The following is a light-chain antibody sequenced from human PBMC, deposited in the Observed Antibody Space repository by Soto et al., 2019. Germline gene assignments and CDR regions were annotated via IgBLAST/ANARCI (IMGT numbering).Light chain of an antibody. CDR1: QSVSSN. CDR3: QQYNIWPPIT. J-gene: IGKJ5*01. V-gene: IGKV3-15*01. CDR2: GAY. Sequence: IVMTQSPATLSVSPGERATLSCRARQSVSSNLAWYQQKPGQAPRLLIYGAYTRAAGVPARFSGSGSGTEFTLNITSLQSEDIALYYCQQYNIWPPITFGQGTRLEIK.